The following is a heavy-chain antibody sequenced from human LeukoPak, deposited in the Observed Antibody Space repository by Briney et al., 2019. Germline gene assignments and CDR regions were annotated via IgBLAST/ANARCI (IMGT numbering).Heavy chain of an antibody. CDR2: IIPIFGTA. D-gene: IGHD2-2*01. V-gene: IGHV1-69*13. J-gene: IGHJ6*02. CDR3: AREDIVVVPAATNYYYYGMDV. CDR1: GGTFSSYA. Sequence: ASVKVSCKASGGTFSSYAISWVRQAPGQGLEWMGGIIPIFGTANYAQKFQGRVTITADESTSTAYMELSSLRSEDTAVYYCAREDIVVVPAATNYYYYGMDVWGQGTTVTVSS.